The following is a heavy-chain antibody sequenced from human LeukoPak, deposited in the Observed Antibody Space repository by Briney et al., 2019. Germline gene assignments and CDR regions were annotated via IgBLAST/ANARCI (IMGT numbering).Heavy chain of an antibody. CDR3: ARVNYFESSYYYWWFDP. Sequence: SETLSLTCAVYVGSFSGYYWSWIRQPPGKGLKWIGEINHGGSTNYNPSLKSRVTISVDTSKNQFSLKLSSVTAADTAVYYCARVNYFESSYYYWWFDPWGQGTLVTVSS. D-gene: IGHD3-22*01. J-gene: IGHJ5*02. CDR2: INHGGST. V-gene: IGHV4-34*01. CDR1: VGSFSGYY.